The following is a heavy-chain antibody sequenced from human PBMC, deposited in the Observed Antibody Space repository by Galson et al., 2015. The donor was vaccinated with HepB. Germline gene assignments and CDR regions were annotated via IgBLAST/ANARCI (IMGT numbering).Heavy chain of an antibody. CDR3: ARPGVRYSSSWSLDY. J-gene: IGHJ4*02. CDR2: IWYDGSNK. Sequence: SLRLSCAASGFTFSSYGMHWVRQAPGKGLEWVAVIWYDGSNKYYADSVKGRFTISRDNSKNTLYLQMNSLRAEDTAVYYCARPGVRYSSSWSLDYWGQGTLVTVSS. CDR1: GFTFSSYG. V-gene: IGHV3-33*08. D-gene: IGHD6-13*01.